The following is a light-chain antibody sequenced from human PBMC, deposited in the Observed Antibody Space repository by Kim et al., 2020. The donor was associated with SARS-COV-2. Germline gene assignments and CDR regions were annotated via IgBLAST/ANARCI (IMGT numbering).Light chain of an antibody. J-gene: IGKJ4*01. CDR3: QQYYTSPPT. Sequence: ATINCRSSPSVFYSSNNNNYLAWYQQKPGQSPNLLIYWASTRESGVPDRFSGSGSGTDFTLTNTSLQAEDVAVYFCQQYYTSPPTFGGGTKVEIK. CDR2: WAS. CDR1: PSVFYSSNNNNY. V-gene: IGKV4-1*01.